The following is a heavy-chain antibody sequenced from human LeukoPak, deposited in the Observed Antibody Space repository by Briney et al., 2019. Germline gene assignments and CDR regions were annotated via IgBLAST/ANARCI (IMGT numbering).Heavy chain of an antibody. CDR3: AKSPYDFWSGLDYFDY. CDR1: GFTFDDYA. J-gene: IGHJ4*02. Sequence: PGGSLRLXCAASGFTFDDYAMHWVRQAPGKGLEWVSGISWNSGSIGYADSVKGRFTISRDNAKNSLYLQMNSLRAEDMALYYCAKSPYDFWSGLDYFDYWGQGTLVTVSS. V-gene: IGHV3-9*03. D-gene: IGHD3-3*01. CDR2: ISWNSGSI.